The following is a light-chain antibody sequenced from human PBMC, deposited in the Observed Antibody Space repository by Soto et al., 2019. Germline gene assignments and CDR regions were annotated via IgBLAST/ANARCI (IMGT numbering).Light chain of an antibody. V-gene: IGKV1-5*03. J-gene: IGKJ2*01. CDR1: QSVSTW. CDR2: MAS. CDR3: QQSYSSPQT. Sequence: DIQMTQSPSTLSASVGDRVTITCRASQSVSTWLAWYQQKPGKAPQVLISMASTLESGVPSRFSGSGSGTEFTLTISSLQPDDFATYFCQQSYSSPQTFGQGTKLEIK.